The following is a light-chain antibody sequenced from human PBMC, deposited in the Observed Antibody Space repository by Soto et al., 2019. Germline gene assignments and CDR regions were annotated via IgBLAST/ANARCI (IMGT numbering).Light chain of an antibody. CDR2: AAS. V-gene: IGKV1-39*01. CDR3: QQSYNTVT. Sequence: DIQMTQSPSSLSAAIGDRVTITCRASQSIKNYLNWYQHKPGKAPKLLIYAASSLQSGVPSRFSGSGSGTDFTLSISSLQPEDFATYYCQQSYNTVTFGQGTRLEIK. CDR1: QSIKNY. J-gene: IGKJ5*01.